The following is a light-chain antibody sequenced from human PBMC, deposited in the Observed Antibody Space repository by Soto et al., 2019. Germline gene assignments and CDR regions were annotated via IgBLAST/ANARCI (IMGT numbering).Light chain of an antibody. CDR2: KAS. J-gene: IGKJ1*01. CDR3: QQYNSDST. V-gene: IGKV1-5*03. Sequence: DLQMTQFPSTLSESVGDRVTSTCRASQSISIWLAWYQQKPGKAPNLLISKASSLESGVPSRFSGRGSGTEFTLTINSLQPDDFATYYCQQYNSDSTFGQGTKVEIK. CDR1: QSISIW.